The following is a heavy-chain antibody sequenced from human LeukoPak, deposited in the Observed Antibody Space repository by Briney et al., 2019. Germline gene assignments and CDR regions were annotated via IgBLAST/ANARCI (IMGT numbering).Heavy chain of an antibody. D-gene: IGHD3-9*01. CDR2: IIPIFGTA. V-gene: IGHV1-69*13. CDR1: GGTFSSYA. CDR3: ARGEFRYFDWPSDYFDY. J-gene: IGHJ4*02. Sequence: ASVKVSCKASGGTFSSYAISWVRQAPGQGLEWMGGIIPIFGTANYAQKFQGRVMITADESTSTAYMELSSLRSEDTAVYYCARGEFRYFDWPSDYFDYWGQGTLVTVSS.